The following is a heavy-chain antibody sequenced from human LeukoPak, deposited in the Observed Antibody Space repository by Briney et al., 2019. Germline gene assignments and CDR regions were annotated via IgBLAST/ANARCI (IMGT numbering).Heavy chain of an antibody. CDR3: ARDQLGYDILTGYYGDYYYYMDV. CDR1: GFTFSSYW. D-gene: IGHD3-9*01. Sequence: GGSLRLSCVASGFTFSSYWMSWVRQAPGKGLEWVANIKQDGSEKYYVDSVKGRFTISRDNAKNSLYLQMNSLRAEDTAVYYCARDQLGYDILTGYYGDYYYYMDVWGKGTTVTVSS. CDR2: IKQDGSEK. V-gene: IGHV3-7*01. J-gene: IGHJ6*03.